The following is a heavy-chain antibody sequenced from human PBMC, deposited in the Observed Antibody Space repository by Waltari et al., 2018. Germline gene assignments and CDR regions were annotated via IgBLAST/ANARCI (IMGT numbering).Heavy chain of an antibody. J-gene: IGHJ4*02. CDR2: IKADGSEQ. D-gene: IGHD3-16*01. V-gene: IGHV3-7*03. CDR3: ARGSAYYVRVWDY. Sequence: EVQLVESGGGLVQPGGSLRIYCAASGFTFRGYWMTWVRQAPGKGLEWVANIKADGSEQYYVDSVKGRFTISRDNARNSLYLQMNSLIADDTGVYYCARGSAYYVRVWDYWGQGTLVTVSS. CDR1: GFTFRGYW.